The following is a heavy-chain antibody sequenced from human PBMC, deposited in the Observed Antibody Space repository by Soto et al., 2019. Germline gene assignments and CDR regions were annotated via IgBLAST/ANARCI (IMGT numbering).Heavy chain of an antibody. CDR2: IYPGDSDT. J-gene: IGHJ3*02. CDR1: GYSFTSYW. CDR3: ARISAYCGGDCYFPSGAFDI. V-gene: IGHV5-51*01. Sequence: GESLKISCKGSGYSFTSYWIGWVRQMPGKGLEWMGIIYPGDSDTRYSPSFQGQVTISADKSISTAYLQWSSLKASDTAMYYCARISAYCGGDCYFPSGAFDIWGQGTMVTVSS. D-gene: IGHD2-21*02.